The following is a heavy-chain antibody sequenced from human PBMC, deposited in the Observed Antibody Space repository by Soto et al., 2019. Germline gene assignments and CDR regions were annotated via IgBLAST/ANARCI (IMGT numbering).Heavy chain of an antibody. CDR1: GGSISSGAHY. J-gene: IGHJ3*02. CDR2: IHYSGST. Sequence: SETLSLTCTVSGGSISSGAHYWSWIRQHPGKGLEWIGYIHYSGSTYYNPSLKSRISISVDTSNNQFSLKLSSVTAADTALYYCARVRYCSSSSCYIYAFDIWGQGTMVTVSS. CDR3: ARVRYCSSSSCYIYAFDI. V-gene: IGHV4-31*03. D-gene: IGHD2-2*02.